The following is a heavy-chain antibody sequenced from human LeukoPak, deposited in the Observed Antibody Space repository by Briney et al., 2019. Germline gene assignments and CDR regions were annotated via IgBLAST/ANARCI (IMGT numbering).Heavy chain of an antibody. CDR2: YAGGST. CDR1: GFTVSRNY. Sequence: GGSLRLPCAASGFTVSRNYMSWVRQAPGKGLKWVSVYAGGSTNYADSVKGRFTISRDISKNTLYLQMNSLRAEDTAIYFCARGSPIGAWWYFDLWGRGTLVTVSS. V-gene: IGHV3-66*01. J-gene: IGHJ2*01. CDR3: ARGSPIGAWWYFDL.